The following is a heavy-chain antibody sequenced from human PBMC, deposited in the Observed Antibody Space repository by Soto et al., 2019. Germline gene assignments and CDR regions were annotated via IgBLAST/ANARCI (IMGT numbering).Heavy chain of an antibody. D-gene: IGHD6-13*01. J-gene: IGHJ4*02. CDR1: GFTFSSYA. Sequence: QVQLVESGGGVVQPGRSLRLSCAASGFTFSSYAMHWVRQAPGKGLEWVAVISYDGSNKYYGDSVKGRFTISRDNSKNTLYLQMNSLRAEDTAVYYCARAMYSSSWPDYWGQGTLVTVSS. CDR3: ARAMYSSSWPDY. V-gene: IGHV3-30-3*01. CDR2: ISYDGSNK.